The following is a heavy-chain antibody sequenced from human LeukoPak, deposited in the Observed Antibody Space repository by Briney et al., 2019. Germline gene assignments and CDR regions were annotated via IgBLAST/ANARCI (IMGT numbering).Heavy chain of an antibody. J-gene: IGHJ3*02. CDR3: ARDSSGWYGAFDI. D-gene: IGHD6-19*01. CDR1: GGTFSSYA. V-gene: IGHV1-69*13. Sequence: ASVKVSCKASGGTFSSYAISWVRQAPGQGLEWMGGIIPIFGTANYAQKFQGRVTITADESTSTAYMELSSLRSEDTAVYYCARDSSGWYGAFDIWGQGTMVTVSS. CDR2: IIPIFGTA.